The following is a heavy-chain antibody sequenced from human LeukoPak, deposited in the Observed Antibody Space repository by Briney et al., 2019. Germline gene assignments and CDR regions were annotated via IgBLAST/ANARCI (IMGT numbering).Heavy chain of an antibody. Sequence: ASVKVSCKASGYTFTSYDINWVRQATGQGLEWMGWMNPNSGNTGYAQKFQGRVTITRNTSISTAYMELSSLRSEDTAVYYCVRGGLGWHPFDYWGQGTLVTVSS. D-gene: IGHD4-23*01. V-gene: IGHV1-8*03. CDR3: VRGGLGWHPFDY. CDR1: GYTFTSYD. J-gene: IGHJ4*02. CDR2: MNPNSGNT.